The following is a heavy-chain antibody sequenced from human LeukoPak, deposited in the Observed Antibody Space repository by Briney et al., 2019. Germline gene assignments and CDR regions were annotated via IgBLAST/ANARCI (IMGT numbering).Heavy chain of an antibody. CDR1: GGSISSYY. CDR3: ARIRRDGDLDY. D-gene: IGHD5-24*01. V-gene: IGHV4-59*01. J-gene: IGHJ4*02. Sequence: SETLSLTCTVSGGSISSYYWSWIRQPPWKGLEWIGYIYYSGSTNYNPSLKSRVTISVDTSKNQFSLKLSSVTAADTAVYYCARIRRDGDLDYWGQGTLVTVSS. CDR2: IYYSGST.